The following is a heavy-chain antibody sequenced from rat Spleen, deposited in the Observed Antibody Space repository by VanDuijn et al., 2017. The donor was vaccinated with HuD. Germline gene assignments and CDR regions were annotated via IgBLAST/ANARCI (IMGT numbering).Heavy chain of an antibody. D-gene: IGHD1-6*01. Sequence: EVQLVESGGGLIQPGRSLKLSCAASGFTFSDYAMAWVRQAPKKGLEWVATIIYGGANTYYRDSVRGRFTISRDNAKNTQYLQMDSLRSEDTATYYCTRRGILRPIGGYFDYWGQGVMVTVSS. J-gene: IGHJ2*01. CDR3: TRRGILRPIGGYFDY. V-gene: IGHV5-17*01. CDR1: GFTFSDYA. CDR2: IIYGGANT.